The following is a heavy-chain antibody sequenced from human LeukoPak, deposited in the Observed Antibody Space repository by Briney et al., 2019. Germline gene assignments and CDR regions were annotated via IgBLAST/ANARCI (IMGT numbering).Heavy chain of an antibody. V-gene: IGHV3-23*01. J-gene: IGHJ3*02. CDR1: GFTFSSYA. Sequence: GGSLRLSCAASGFTFSSYAMSWVRQAPGKGLEWVSAISGSGGSTYYADSVKGRFTISRGNSKNTLYLQMNSLRAEDTAVYYCAKDRGYCSGGSCYSGAFDIWGQGTMVTVSS. CDR2: ISGSGGST. D-gene: IGHD2-15*01. CDR3: AKDRGYCSGGSCYSGAFDI.